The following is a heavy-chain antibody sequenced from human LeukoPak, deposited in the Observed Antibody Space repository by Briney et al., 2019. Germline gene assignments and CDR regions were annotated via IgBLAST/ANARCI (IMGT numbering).Heavy chain of an antibody. CDR3: AKVYCSGGSCYPGYYYDSSGYYVFGY. CDR2: ISGSGGST. J-gene: IGHJ4*02. CDR1: GFTFSSYA. Sequence: GGSLRLSCAASGFTFSSYAMSWVRQAPGKGLEWVSAISGSGGSTYYADSVKSRFTISRDNSKNTLYLQMNSLRAEDTAVYYCAKVYCSGGSCYPGYYYDSSGYYVFGYWGQGTLVTVSS. D-gene: IGHD3-22*01. V-gene: IGHV3-23*01.